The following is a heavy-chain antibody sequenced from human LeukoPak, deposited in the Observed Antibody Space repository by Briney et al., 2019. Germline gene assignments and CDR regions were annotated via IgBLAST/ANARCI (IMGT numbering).Heavy chain of an antibody. J-gene: IGHJ4*02. V-gene: IGHV3-48*01. CDR1: GFTFSIYS. CDR2: ISDSSSTI. CDR3: AKDRVRNFDY. Sequence: GGSLRLSCAASGFTFSIYSMNWVRDAPGKGLEWVSYISDSSSTIYYTDSVKGRFTISRDNAKSSLYLQMNSLRAEDTAVYYCAKDRVRNFDYWGQGTLVTVSS. D-gene: IGHD1-1*01.